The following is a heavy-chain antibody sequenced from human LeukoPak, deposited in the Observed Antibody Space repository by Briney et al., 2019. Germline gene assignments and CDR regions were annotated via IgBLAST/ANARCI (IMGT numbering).Heavy chain of an antibody. CDR1: GFTFSSLS. CDR2: ISYDGKNK. Sequence: RGSLRLSCAASGFTFSSLSSECVSQAPGKGLEWVSFISYDGKNKKYTDSVKGRFTISRDDSKNTLYVQMNSLRPEDTAVYYCARDGAYSGTYYPCDFWRQGTMVTVSS. J-gene: IGHJ3*01. V-gene: IGHV3-30*04. D-gene: IGHD1-26*01. CDR3: ARDGAYSGTYYPCDF.